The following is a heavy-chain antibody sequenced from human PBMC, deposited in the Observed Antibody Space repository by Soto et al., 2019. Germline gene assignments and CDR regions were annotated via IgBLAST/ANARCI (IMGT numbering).Heavy chain of an antibody. CDR1: GGTFSSYA. CDR2: IIPIFGTA. Sequence: VASVKVSCKASGGTFSSYAISWVRQAPGQGLEWMGGIIPIFGTANYAQKFQGRVTITADESTSTAYMELSSLRSEDTAVYYCARDRGYYGSGSYYPQDYYYYGMDVWGQGTTVTVSS. J-gene: IGHJ6*02. CDR3: ARDRGYYGSGSYYPQDYYYYGMDV. D-gene: IGHD3-10*01. V-gene: IGHV1-69*13.